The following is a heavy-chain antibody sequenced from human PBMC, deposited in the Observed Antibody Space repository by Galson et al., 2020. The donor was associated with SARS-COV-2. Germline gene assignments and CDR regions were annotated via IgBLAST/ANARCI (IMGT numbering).Heavy chain of an antibody. J-gene: IGHJ4*02. CDR1: GFTFSSYS. CDR3: ARPYCTNGVCYFYFDC. CDR2: ISSSSSTI. V-gene: IGHV3-48*01. D-gene: IGHD2-8*01. Sequence: GESLKISCAASGFTFSSYSMNWVRQAPGKGLEWVSYISSSSSTIYYADSVKGRFTISRDNAKNSLYLQMNSLRAEDTAVYYCARPYCTNGVCYFYFDCWGQGTLVTVSS.